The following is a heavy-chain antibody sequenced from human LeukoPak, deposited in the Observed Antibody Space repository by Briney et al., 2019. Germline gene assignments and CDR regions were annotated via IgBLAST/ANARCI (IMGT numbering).Heavy chain of an antibody. CDR3: ASDQWAVGVIAVAGTG. Sequence: SVKVSCKASGGTFSSYAISWVRQAPGQGLEWMGRIIPILGIANYAQKFQGRVTITADKSTSTADMELSSLRSEDTAVYYCASDQWAVGVIAVAGTGWGQGTLVTVSS. J-gene: IGHJ4*02. CDR1: GGTFSSYA. CDR2: IIPILGIA. V-gene: IGHV1-69*04. D-gene: IGHD6-19*01.